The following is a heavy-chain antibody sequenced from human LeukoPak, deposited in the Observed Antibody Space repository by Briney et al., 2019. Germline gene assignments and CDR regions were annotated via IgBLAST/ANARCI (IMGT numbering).Heavy chain of an antibody. CDR3: ARDLGIAAAGKSYYYYMDV. D-gene: IGHD6-13*01. Sequence: ASETLSLTCAVSGYSISSGYYWGWIRQPPGKGLEWIGSIYHIGSTYYNPSLKRRATISVDTSKNQFSLKLSSVTAADTAVYYCARDLGIAAAGKSYYYYMDVWGKGTTVTVSS. CDR2: IYHIGST. CDR1: GYSISSGYY. V-gene: IGHV4-38-2*02. J-gene: IGHJ6*03.